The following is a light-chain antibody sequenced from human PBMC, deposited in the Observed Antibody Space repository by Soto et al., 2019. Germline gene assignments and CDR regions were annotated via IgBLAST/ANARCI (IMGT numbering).Light chain of an antibody. CDR3: QQYGSSPPYT. V-gene: IGKV3-20*01. CDR2: GAS. Sequence: EIVLTQSPCTLSLSPGERATLSCRASHNISSTYLAWYQQKPGQAPRLLIYGASSRATGIPDRFSGSGSGTDFTLTISRLEPEDFAVYYCQQYGSSPPYTFGQGTKVEIK. J-gene: IGKJ2*01. CDR1: HNISSTY.